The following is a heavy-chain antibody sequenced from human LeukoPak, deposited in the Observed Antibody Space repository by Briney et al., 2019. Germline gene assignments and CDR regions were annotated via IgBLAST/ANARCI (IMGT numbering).Heavy chain of an antibody. D-gene: IGHD6-19*01. CDR1: GFTFSSYG. V-gene: IGHV3-33*01. J-gene: IGHJ4*02. Sequence: GGSRRLSCAASGFTFSSYGMHWVRQAPGKGLEWVAVIWYDGSNKYYADSVKGRFTISRDNSKNTLYLQMNSLRAEDTAVYYCASTSGWYEPIDYWGQGTLVTVSS. CDR3: ASTSGWYEPIDY. CDR2: IWYDGSNK.